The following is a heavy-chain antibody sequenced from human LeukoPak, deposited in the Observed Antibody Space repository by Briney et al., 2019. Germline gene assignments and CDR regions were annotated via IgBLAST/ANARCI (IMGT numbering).Heavy chain of an antibody. CDR3: ANAQSRGYFDWPALDY. D-gene: IGHD3-9*01. Sequence: PGGSLRLSCTVSGFTFSDYYMTWIRQAPGKGLEWVSYISYSGDTIYYADSVKGRFTISRDNPKNTLYLQMNSLRAEDTAVYYCANAQSRGYFDWPALDYWGQGTLVTVSS. J-gene: IGHJ4*02. V-gene: IGHV3-11*04. CDR2: ISYSGDTI. CDR1: GFTFSDYY.